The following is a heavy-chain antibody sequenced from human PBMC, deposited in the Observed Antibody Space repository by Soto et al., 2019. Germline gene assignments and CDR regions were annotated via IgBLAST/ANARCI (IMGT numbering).Heavy chain of an antibody. CDR2: ISYDGSNK. Sequence: QVQLVESGGGVVQPGRSLRLSCAASGFTFSSYAMHWVRQAPGKGLEWVAVISYDGSNKYYADSVKGRFTISRDNSKNTXXLQMNGLRAEDTAVYYCARDPGGTDFAEWTYYFDYWGQGTLVTVSS. V-gene: IGHV3-30-3*01. J-gene: IGHJ4*02. CDR3: ARDPGGTDFAEWTYYFDY. D-gene: IGHD3-3*01. CDR1: GFTFSSYA.